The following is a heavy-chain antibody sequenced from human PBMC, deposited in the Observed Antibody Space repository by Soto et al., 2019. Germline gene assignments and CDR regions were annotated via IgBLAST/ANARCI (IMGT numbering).Heavy chain of an antibody. Sequence: TLSLTCTVSGGSISSGGYYWSWIRQHPGKGLEWIGYIYYSGSTYYNPSLKSRVTISVDTSKNQFSLKLSSVTAADTAVYYCARVNRIMVATVTTYYYYYGMDVWGQGTTVTVSS. D-gene: IGHD5-12*01. V-gene: IGHV4-31*03. CDR1: GGSISSGGYY. J-gene: IGHJ6*02. CDR3: ARVNRIMVATVTTYYYYYGMDV. CDR2: IYYSGST.